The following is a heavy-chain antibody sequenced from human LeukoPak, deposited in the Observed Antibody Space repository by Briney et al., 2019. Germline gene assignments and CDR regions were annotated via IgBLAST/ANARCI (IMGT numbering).Heavy chain of an antibody. V-gene: IGHV3-48*04. CDR2: ISSSGSTI. D-gene: IGHD1-26*01. CDR3: AREWELLPTSFDY. J-gene: IGHJ4*02. CDR1: GFTFSSYD. Sequence: GGSLRLSCAASGFTFSSYDMSWVRQAPGKGLEWVSYISSSGSTIYYADSVKGRFTISRDNAKNSVYLQMNSLRAEDTAVYYCAREWELLPTSFDYWGQGTLVTVSS.